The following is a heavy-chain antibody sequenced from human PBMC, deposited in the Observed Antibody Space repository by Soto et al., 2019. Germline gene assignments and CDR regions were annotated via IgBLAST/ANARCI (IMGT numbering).Heavy chain of an antibody. D-gene: IGHD2-15*01. CDR1: GGTCSSYA. CDR3: ARDRAVYGRNYYGMDV. Sequence: GASVQVSCKASGGTCSSYAISWVRQAPGQGLEWMGGIIPIFGTANYAQKFQGRVTITADESTSTAYMELSSLRSEDTAVYYCARDRAVYGRNYYGMDVWGQGTTVTVSS. J-gene: IGHJ6*02. V-gene: IGHV1-69*13. CDR2: IIPIFGTA.